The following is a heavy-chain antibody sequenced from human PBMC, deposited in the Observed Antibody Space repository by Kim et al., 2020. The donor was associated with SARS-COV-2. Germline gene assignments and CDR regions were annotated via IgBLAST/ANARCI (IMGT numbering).Heavy chain of an antibody. D-gene: IGHD6-13*01. CDR1: GFTFSSYG. V-gene: IGHV3-30*18. J-gene: IGHJ6*02. CDR2: ISYDGSNK. Sequence: GGSLRLSCAASGFTFSSYGMHWVRQAPGKGLEWVAVISYDGSNKYYADSVKGRFTISRDNSKNTLYLQMNSLRAEDTAVYYCAKDSSSQGMDVWGQGTTVTVSS. CDR3: AKDSSSQGMDV.